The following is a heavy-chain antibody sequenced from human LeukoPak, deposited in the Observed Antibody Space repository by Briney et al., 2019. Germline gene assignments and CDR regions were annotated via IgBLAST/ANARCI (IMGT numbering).Heavy chain of an antibody. Sequence: GGSLRLSCAASGFTFSSYAMSWVRQAPGKGLEWVSAISGSGGSTYYADSVKGRFTISRDSAKNSLYLQMNSLRAEDAAVYYCARDSEWELLGYTDAFDIWGQGTMVTVSS. D-gene: IGHD1-26*01. CDR3: ARDSEWELLGYTDAFDI. CDR1: GFTFSSYA. CDR2: ISGSGGST. V-gene: IGHV3-23*01. J-gene: IGHJ3*02.